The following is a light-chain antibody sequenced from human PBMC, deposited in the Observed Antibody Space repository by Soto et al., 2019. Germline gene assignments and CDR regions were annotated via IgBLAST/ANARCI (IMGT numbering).Light chain of an antibody. V-gene: IGKV1-39*01. CDR2: TSS. J-gene: IGKJ3*01. CDR1: QSISSY. Sequence: DIQMTQSPSSLSASVGDRVTITCRASQSISSYLNWYQQRPGKAPKLLIYTSSSLQSGVPSRFSGSGSGTDFTLTIGGLQPEDFATYYCQQGYSAPFTFGPGTTVDVK. CDR3: QQGYSAPFT.